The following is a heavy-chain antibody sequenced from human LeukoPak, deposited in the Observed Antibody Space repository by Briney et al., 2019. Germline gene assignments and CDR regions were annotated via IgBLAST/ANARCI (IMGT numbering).Heavy chain of an antibody. CDR2: INYIGTS. D-gene: IGHD3-3*01. CDR3: ARHPFPIFGVVIISTTNFDF. J-gene: IGHJ4*02. CDR1: GGSISSSSYY. Sequence: SETLSLTCSVSGGSISSSSYYWGWIRQPPGKGLEWIGTINYIGTSYYNPSLKSRVTMSVDTSKNQISLRLTSVTAADTAVYYCARHPFPIFGVVIISTTNFDFWGQATLVTVSS. V-gene: IGHV4-39*01.